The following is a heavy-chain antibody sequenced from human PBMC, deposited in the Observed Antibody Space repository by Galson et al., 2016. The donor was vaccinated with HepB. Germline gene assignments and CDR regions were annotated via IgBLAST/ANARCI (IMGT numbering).Heavy chain of an antibody. D-gene: IGHD3-10*01. CDR1: GFTFSSYG. CDR3: ARVWLVRGVTNDY. Sequence: SLRLSCAASGFTFSSYGMHWVRQAPGKGLEWVAEIKEDGSERYYVDSVKGRFTISRDNGKKSVYFQMNSLRAEDTAVYYCARVWLVRGVTNDYWGQGTLVTVSS. J-gene: IGHJ4*02. V-gene: IGHV3-7*01. CDR2: IKEDGSER.